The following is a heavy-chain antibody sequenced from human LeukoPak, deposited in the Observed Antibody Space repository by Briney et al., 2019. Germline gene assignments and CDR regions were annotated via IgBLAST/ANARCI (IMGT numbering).Heavy chain of an antibody. CDR1: GFTFSSYS. CDR2: ISSSSSYI. CDR3: ARDFPNARRSMNLVVITPDY. D-gene: IGHD3-22*01. Sequence: PGGSLRLSRAASGFTFSSYSMNWVRQAPGKGLEWVSSISSSSSYIYYADSVKGRFTISRDNAKNSLYLQMISLRAEDTAVYYCARDFPNARRSMNLVVITPDYWGQGTLVTVSS. J-gene: IGHJ4*02. V-gene: IGHV3-21*01.